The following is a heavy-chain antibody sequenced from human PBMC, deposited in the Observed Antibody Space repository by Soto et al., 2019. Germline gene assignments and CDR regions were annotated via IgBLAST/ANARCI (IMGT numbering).Heavy chain of an antibody. Sequence: ASVKVSCKAPGDTFTSYYLNWVRQAPGQGLEWMGVINPHGGSTKYAQKFQGRITMTRDPSRSTVYMELSSLRSDATDIYYCARSSGGNFGIIIEGSNWFDPWGQGTLVTVSS. CDR3: ARSSGGNFGIIIEGSNWFDP. CDR2: INPHGGST. D-gene: IGHD3-3*01. V-gene: IGHV1-46*01. J-gene: IGHJ5*02. CDR1: GDTFTSYY.